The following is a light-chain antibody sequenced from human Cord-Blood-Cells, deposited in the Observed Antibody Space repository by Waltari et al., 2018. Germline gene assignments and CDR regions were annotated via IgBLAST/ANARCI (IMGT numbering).Light chain of an antibody. CDR2: FDS. CDR1: NIGRKR. Sequence: SYVLTKPPSVSVAPGKTARITCGGNNIGRKRVHWYQQKPGQAPVLVIYFDSARPSGIPERFSGSNSGNTATLTISRVEAGDEADYYCQVWDSSSDRVVFGGGTKLTVL. J-gene: IGLJ2*01. CDR3: QVWDSSSDRVV. V-gene: IGLV3-21*04.